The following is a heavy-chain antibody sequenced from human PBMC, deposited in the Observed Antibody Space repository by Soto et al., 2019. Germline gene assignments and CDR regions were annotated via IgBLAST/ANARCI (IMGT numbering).Heavy chain of an antibody. CDR1: GGTFSSYA. D-gene: IGHD6-19*01. J-gene: IGHJ6*02. CDR3: ARDSVIAVAGTDYYYGMDV. CDR2: IIPIFGTA. Sequence: SVKVSCKASGGTFSSYAISWVRRAPGQGLEWMGGIIPIFGTANYAQKFQGRVTITADESTSTAYMELSSLRSEDTAVYYCARDSVIAVAGTDYYYGMDVWGQGTTVTVSS. V-gene: IGHV1-69*13.